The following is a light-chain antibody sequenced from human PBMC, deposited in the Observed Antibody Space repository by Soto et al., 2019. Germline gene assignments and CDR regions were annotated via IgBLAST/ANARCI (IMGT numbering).Light chain of an antibody. CDR1: QSVNTSY. V-gene: IGKV3-20*01. CDR3: QQYDTSPRT. CDR2: STS. Sequence: EIVLTQSPGTLSLSPGERATLSCRASQSVNTSYFAWYQQKPGQAPRLLIYSTSHRATGIPDRFSGSGSGKDCTLTISRLEPEEFAVYYWQQYDTSPRTFGQGTKVEI. J-gene: IGKJ1*01.